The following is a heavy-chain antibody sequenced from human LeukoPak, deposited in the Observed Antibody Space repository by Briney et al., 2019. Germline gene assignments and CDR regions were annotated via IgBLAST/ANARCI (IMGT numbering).Heavy chain of an antibody. CDR3: ARQGDYGDLY. Sequence: SETLSLTCAAYGGSFSGYYWSWIRQPPGKGLEWIGEINHSGSTNYNPSLKSRVTISVDTSKNQFSLKLSSVTAADTAVYYCARQGDYGDLYWGQGTLATVSS. J-gene: IGHJ4*02. CDR1: GGSFSGYY. D-gene: IGHD4-17*01. CDR2: INHSGST. V-gene: IGHV4-34*01.